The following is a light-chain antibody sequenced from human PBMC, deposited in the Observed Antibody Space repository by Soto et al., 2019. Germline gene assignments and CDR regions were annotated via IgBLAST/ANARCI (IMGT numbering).Light chain of an antibody. J-gene: IGLJ1*01. CDR2: EVS. CDR1: SSDVGRYNY. CDR3: SSYTGSSTYV. V-gene: IGLV2-14*01. Sequence: QSVLTQPASVSGSPGQSITISCTGTSSDVGRYNYVSWYQQHPGKAPKVMIYEVSNRPSGVSNRFSGSKSGNTASLTISGLQAEDESDYYCSSYTGSSTYVFGTGTKVTVL.